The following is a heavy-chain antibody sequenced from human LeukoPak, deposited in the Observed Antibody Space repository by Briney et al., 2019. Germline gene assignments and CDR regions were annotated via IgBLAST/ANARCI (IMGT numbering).Heavy chain of an antibody. J-gene: IGHJ5*02. CDR2: INPNSGGT. CDR1: GGTFSSYA. D-gene: IGHD4-17*01. CDR3: ARLHNTVT. V-gene: IGHV1-2*02. Sequence: SVKVSCKASGGTFSSYAISWVRQAPGQGLEWMGWINPNSGGTNYAQKFQGRVTMTRDTSISTAYMELSRLRSDDTAVYYCARLHNTVTWGQGTPVTVSS.